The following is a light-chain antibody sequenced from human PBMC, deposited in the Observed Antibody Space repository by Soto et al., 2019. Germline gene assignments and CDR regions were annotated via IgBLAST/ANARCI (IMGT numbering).Light chain of an antibody. CDR3: QQFGSSPGFT. J-gene: IGKJ3*01. CDR1: QSINTRY. CDR2: GAS. Sequence: EIVLTQSPGTLSLSPGERATLSCRASQSINTRYFAWYQKKPGQAPRLLIYGASSRATGIPDMFIGSGSGTDFTLTISRLESEDFAVYYCQQFGSSPGFTFGPGTKVDIK. V-gene: IGKV3-20*01.